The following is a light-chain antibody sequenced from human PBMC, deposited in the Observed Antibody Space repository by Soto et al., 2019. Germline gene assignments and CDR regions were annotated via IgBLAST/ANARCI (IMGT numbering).Light chain of an antibody. CDR2: SNN. V-gene: IGLV1-44*01. CDR3: AAWDDSLNGWV. J-gene: IGLJ3*02. Sequence: VLTQPPSASGTPGQRVIISCSGTSSNLGSNTANWYQQFPGTAPKVLIYSNNERPSRVPDRFSGSKSGTSASLAISELQSEDEADYYCAAWDDSLNGWVFGGGTKVTVL. CDR1: SSNLGSNT.